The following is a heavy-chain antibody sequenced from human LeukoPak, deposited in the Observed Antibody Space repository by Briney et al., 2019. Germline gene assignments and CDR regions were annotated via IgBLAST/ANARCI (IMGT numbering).Heavy chain of an antibody. CDR3: AADRPGYCCSTSGRGGGSYYYYGMDV. Sequence: SVKVSCKASGFTFTSSAVQWVRQARGQRLEWIGWIVVGSGNTNYAQKFQERVTITRDMSTSTAYMELSSLRSEDTAVYYCAADRPGYCCSTSGRGGGSYYYYGMDVWGKGTTVTVSS. J-gene: IGHJ6*04. D-gene: IGHD2-2*01. CDR1: GFTFTSSA. V-gene: IGHV1-58*01. CDR2: IVVGSGNT.